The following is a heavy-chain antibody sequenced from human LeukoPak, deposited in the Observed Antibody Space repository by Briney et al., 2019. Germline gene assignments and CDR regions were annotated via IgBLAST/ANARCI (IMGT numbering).Heavy chain of an antibody. J-gene: IGHJ6*03. Sequence: GGSLRLSCAASGFTFSDYNMRWIRQAPGKGLEWVSSISRSGSTKYYADSVKGRFTISRDNAKNLLFLQMNSLRAEDTAVYYCAKQGRPAVFYYMDVWGKGTTVTISS. CDR3: AKQGRPAVFYYMDV. D-gene: IGHD1-14*01. CDR1: GFTFSDYN. CDR2: ISRSGSTK. V-gene: IGHV3-11*04.